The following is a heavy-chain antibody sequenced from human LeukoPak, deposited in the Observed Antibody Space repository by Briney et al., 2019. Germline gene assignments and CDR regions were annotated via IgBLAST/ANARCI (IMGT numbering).Heavy chain of an antibody. CDR3: ARCSSGRYNGAFDI. J-gene: IGHJ3*02. CDR1: GFTFSSYW. V-gene: IGHV3-20*04. Sequence: GRSLRLSCAASGFTFSSYWMHSLPHPPAKGLEWLSAINWNGGSRGYADSVKGRFTISRDNAKNSLYLQMNSLRAEDTALYYCARCSSGRYNGAFDIWGQGTMVTVSS. CDR2: INWNGGSR. D-gene: IGHD6-19*01.